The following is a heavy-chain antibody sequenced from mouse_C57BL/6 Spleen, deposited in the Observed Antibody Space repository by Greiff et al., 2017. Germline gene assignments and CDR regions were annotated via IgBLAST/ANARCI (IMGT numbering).Heavy chain of an antibody. CDR3: TSGYYYAMDY. J-gene: IGHJ4*01. CDR2: ISSGGDCI. Sequence: EVKLMESGAGLVKPGGSLKLSCAASGFTFSSYAMSWVRQTPEKRLEWVAYISSGGDCIYYADTVKGRFTISSDNARNTLYLQMSSLKSDDTAMYYCTSGYYYAMDYWGQGTSVTVSS. CDR1: GFTFSSYA. V-gene: IGHV5-9-1*02.